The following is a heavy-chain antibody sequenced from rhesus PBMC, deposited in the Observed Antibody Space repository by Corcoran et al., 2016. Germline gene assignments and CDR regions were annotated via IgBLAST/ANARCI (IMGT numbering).Heavy chain of an antibody. V-gene: IGHV4-106*01. J-gene: IGHJ3*01. Sequence: QVQLQESGPGLLTPSEPLSLTCAVSGVSISDDYYWSWLRQPPGQGLEGIGYIDGSGGGTNYNTSLKNRVTISIDTPKNQFSLKLSSVIAADTAVYYCASPPWLDWSFFDFWGQGLRVTVSS. CDR2: IDGSGGGT. D-gene: IGHD3-3*01. CDR1: GVSISDDYY. CDR3: ASPPWLDWSFFDF.